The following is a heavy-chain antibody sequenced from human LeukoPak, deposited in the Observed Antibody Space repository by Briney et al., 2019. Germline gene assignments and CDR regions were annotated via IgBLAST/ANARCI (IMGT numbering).Heavy chain of an antibody. D-gene: IGHD3-22*01. Sequence: GGSLRLSCAASGFTFSSYSMSWVRQAPGKGLEWVSSISTSSSYIYYADSVKGRFTISRDNAKNSLYLQMNSLRAEDTAVYYCARAPGDYYDSSGYPVDFDYWGQGTLVTVSS. J-gene: IGHJ4*02. V-gene: IGHV3-21*01. CDR2: ISTSSSYI. CDR1: GFTFSSYS. CDR3: ARAPGDYYDSSGYPVDFDY.